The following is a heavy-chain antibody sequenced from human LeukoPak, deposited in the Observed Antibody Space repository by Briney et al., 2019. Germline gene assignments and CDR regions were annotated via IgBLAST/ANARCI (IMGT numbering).Heavy chain of an antibody. V-gene: IGHV4-39*07. CDR2: IYYSGST. Sequence: KPSETLSLTCTVSGGSISSSNYYWGWIRQPPGKGLEWIGSIYYSGSTYYNPSLKSRVTLSVDTSKNQFSLKLSSVTAADTAVYYCATRIDMVRGVIIKGAFNIWGQGTMVTVSS. D-gene: IGHD3-10*01. J-gene: IGHJ3*02. CDR1: GGSISSSNYY. CDR3: ATRIDMVRGVIIKGAFNI.